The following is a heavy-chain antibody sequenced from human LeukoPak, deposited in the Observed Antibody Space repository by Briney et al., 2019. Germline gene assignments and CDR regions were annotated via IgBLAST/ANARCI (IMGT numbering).Heavy chain of an antibody. J-gene: IGHJ4*03. CDR3: ERGGCYASAIGY. CDR1: GGSISTYY. V-gene: IGHV4-59*01. Sequence: SETLSLTCTLSGGSISTYYWSWIRQPPGKGLEWIGYIYHSGSTNYNPSLKSRVTISVHTSKNQFSLKLSSVTAADTAVDHGERGGCYASAIGYRGHVALVT. CDR2: IYHSGST. D-gene: IGHD2-2*01.